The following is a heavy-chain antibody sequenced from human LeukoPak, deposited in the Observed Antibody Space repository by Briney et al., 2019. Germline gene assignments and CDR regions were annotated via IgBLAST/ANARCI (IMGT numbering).Heavy chain of an antibody. V-gene: IGHV3-48*03. CDR3: ARDNCGGGSCDWDI. CDR1: GFTLSSYE. J-gene: IGHJ4*02. D-gene: IGHD2-15*01. CDR2: ISSSGSTI. Sequence: GGSLRLSCAASGFTLSSYEMNWVRQAPGKGLEWVSYISSSGSTIYYADSVKGRFTISRDNAKNSLYLQMNSLRAEDTAVYYCARDNCGGGSCDWDIWGQGTLVTVSS.